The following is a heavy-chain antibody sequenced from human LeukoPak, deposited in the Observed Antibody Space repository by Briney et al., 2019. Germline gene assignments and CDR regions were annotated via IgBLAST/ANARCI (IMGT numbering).Heavy chain of an antibody. D-gene: IGHD3-22*01. CDR2: IKQDGSEK. Sequence: GGSLRLSCAASGFTFSSYWMSRVRQAPGKGLEWVANIKQDGSEKYYVDSVKGRFTISRDNAKNSLYLQMNSLRAEDTAVYYCARDGYYYDSSGIGDYWGQGTMVTVSS. J-gene: IGHJ4*02. V-gene: IGHV3-7*01. CDR3: ARDGYYYDSSGIGDY. CDR1: GFTFSSYW.